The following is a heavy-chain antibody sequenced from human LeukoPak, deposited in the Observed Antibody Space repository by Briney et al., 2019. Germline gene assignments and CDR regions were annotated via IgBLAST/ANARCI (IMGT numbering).Heavy chain of an antibody. CDR2: IFYTVAT. CDR3: ARARTAFNY. J-gene: IGHJ4*02. Sequence: PSETLSLTCTVSGDSISSYYWTWIRQPPGKGLEWIGYIFYTVATNYNPSLKSRVTISVDTSKNQFSLELTSVTAADTAVYYCARARTAFNYWGQGTLVTVSS. V-gene: IGHV4-59*01. CDR1: GDSISSYY. D-gene: IGHD5-18*01.